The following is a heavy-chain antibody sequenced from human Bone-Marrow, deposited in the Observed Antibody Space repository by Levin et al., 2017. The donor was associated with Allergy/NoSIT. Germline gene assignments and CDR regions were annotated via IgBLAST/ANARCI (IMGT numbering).Heavy chain of an antibody. D-gene: IGHD1-1*01. V-gene: IGHV3-48*02. CDR3: ARVPRRSGTTLFHRPREAYYFDY. J-gene: IGHJ4*02. Sequence: PGGSLRLSCAASGFTFSSYSMNWVRQAPGKGLEWVSYISSSSSTIYYADSVKGRFTISRDNAKNSLYLQMNSLRDEDTAVYYCARVPRRSGTTLFHRPREAYYFDYWGQGTLVTVSS. CDR1: GFTFSSYS. CDR2: ISSSSSTI.